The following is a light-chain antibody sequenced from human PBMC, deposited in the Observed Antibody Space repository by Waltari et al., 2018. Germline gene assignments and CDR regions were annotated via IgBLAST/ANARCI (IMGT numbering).Light chain of an antibody. Sequence: DIVMTQSPDSLAVALGERATIKCKSSQSLFSSTYNQNYLAWYQQKPGQPPELLIYWASTRESGVPDRFSGSGSGTDFTLTISSLQAEDVAFYYCQQYYSSPWTFGQGTKVEVK. CDR3: QQYYSSPWT. CDR1: QSLFSSTYNQNY. J-gene: IGKJ1*01. CDR2: WAS. V-gene: IGKV4-1*01.